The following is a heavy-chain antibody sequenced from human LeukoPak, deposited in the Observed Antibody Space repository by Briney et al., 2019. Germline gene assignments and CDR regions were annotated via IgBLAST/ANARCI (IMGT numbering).Heavy chain of an antibody. V-gene: IGHV4-34*01. Sequence: SETLSLTCAVYGGSFSGYYWSWIRQPPGKGLEWIGEINHSGSTNYNPSLKSRVTISVDTSKNQSSLKLSSVTAADTAVYYCARVGSVVVPAAGLDYWGQGTLVTVSS. D-gene: IGHD2-2*01. CDR1: GGSFSGYY. CDR2: INHSGST. CDR3: ARVGSVVVPAAGLDY. J-gene: IGHJ4*02.